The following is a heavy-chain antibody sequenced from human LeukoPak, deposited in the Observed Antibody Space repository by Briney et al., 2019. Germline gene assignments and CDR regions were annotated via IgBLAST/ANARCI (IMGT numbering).Heavy chain of an antibody. CDR1: GFIFRKYS. CDR2: IRNDGSSK. Sequence: PGGSLRLSCAASGFIFRKYSIHWVRQDPGKGLEWVAFIRNDGSSKYYAHSVKGRFTISRDSSKNTAYLQMNSLRPEDTGLYYCAKDSNWAFDYWGQGTLVIVSS. V-gene: IGHV3-30*02. J-gene: IGHJ4*02. CDR3: AKDSNWAFDY. D-gene: IGHD6-13*01.